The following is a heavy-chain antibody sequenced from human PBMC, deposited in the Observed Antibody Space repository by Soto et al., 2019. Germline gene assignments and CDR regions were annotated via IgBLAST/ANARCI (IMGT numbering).Heavy chain of an antibody. D-gene: IGHD5-12*01. V-gene: IGHV3-30*18. J-gene: IGHJ4*02. Sequence: GGSLKIACASSGFTFISYGMHWVRQAPGKGLEWVAVISYDGSNKYYADSVKGRFTISRDNSKNTLYLQMNSLRAEDTAVYYCAKSFYSGYDLQDYFDYWGQGTLVTVSS. CDR2: ISYDGSNK. CDR3: AKSFYSGYDLQDYFDY. CDR1: GFTFISYG.